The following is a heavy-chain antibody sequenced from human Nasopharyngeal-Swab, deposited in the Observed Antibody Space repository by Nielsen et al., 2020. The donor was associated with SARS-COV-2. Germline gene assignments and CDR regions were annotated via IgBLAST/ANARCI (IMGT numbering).Heavy chain of an antibody. CDR2: INPSGGST. D-gene: IGHD6-13*01. V-gene: IGHV1-46*01. CDR3: ARVRRIAAAASYGMDV. CDR1: GYTFTSYY. Sequence: ASVKVSCKASGYTFTSYYMHWVRQAPGHGLEWMGIINPSGGSTSYAQKFQGRVTMTRDTSTSTVYMELSSLRSEDTAVYYCARVRRIAAAASYGMDVWGQGTTVTVSS. J-gene: IGHJ6*02.